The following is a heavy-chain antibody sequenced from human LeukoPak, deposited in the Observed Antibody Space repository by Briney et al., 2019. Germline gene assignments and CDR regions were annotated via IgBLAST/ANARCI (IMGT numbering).Heavy chain of an antibody. CDR3: AKRILPDYYDSSGYYIDY. Sequence: GGSLRLSCAASGFTFSSYAMSWVRQAPGKGLEWVSAISGSGGSTYYADSVKGRFTISRDNSKNTLYLQMNSLRAEDTAVYYCAKRILPDYYDSSGYYIDYWGQGTLVTVSS. CDR2: ISGSGGST. D-gene: IGHD3-22*01. J-gene: IGHJ4*02. V-gene: IGHV3-23*01. CDR1: GFTFSSYA.